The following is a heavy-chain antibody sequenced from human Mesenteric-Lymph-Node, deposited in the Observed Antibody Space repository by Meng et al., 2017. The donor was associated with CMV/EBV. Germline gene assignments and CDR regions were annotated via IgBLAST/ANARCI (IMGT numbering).Heavy chain of an antibody. D-gene: IGHD2-2*01. J-gene: IGHJ5*02. CDR3: ARRQRLIVVVPAARKGWFDP. Sequence: FSGYYWSWIRQPPGKGLGWIGEINHSGSTNYNPSLKSRVTISVDTSKNQFSLKLSSVTAADTAVYYCARRQRLIVVVPAARKGWFDPWGQGTLVTVSS. CDR2: INHSGST. V-gene: IGHV4-34*01. CDR1: FSGYY.